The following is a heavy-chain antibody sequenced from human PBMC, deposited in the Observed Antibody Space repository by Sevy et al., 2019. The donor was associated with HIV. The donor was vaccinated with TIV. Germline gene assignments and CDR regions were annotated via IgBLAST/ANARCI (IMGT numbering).Heavy chain of an antibody. CDR2: ISSNGGST. Sequence: GGSLRLSCSASGFTFSSYAMHWVRQAPGKGLEYVSAISSNGGSTYYADSVEGRFTISRDNSKNTLYLQMSSLRAEDTAVYYCVKLLVDTAMGGDTFDYWGQGTLVTVSS. D-gene: IGHD5-18*01. CDR3: VKLLVDTAMGGDTFDY. CDR1: GFTFSSYA. J-gene: IGHJ4*02. V-gene: IGHV3-64D*06.